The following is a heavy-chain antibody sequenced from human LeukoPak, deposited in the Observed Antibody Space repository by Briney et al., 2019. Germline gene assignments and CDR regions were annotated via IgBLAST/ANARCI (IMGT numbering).Heavy chain of an antibody. D-gene: IGHD3-22*01. CDR2: INPNSGGT. J-gene: IGHJ4*02. CDR1: GYTFTGYY. Sequence: GASVKVSCKASGYTFTGYYMHWVRQAPGQGLEWMGWINPNSGGTNYAQKFQGRVTMTRDTSISTAYMELSRLRSDDTAVYYCARLRYYYDSSGYSLFDYWGRGTLVTVSS. V-gene: IGHV1-2*02. CDR3: ARLRYYYDSSGYSLFDY.